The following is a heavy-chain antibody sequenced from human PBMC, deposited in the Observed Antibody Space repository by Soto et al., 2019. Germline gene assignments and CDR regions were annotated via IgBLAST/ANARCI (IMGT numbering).Heavy chain of an antibody. CDR2: IKSKTDGGTT. V-gene: IGHV3-15*01. CDR1: GFTFSNAW. CDR3: TTDSFRDGCHF. D-gene: IGHD2-15*01. J-gene: IGHJ4*02. Sequence: RRLSCAASGFTFSNAWMSWVRQAPGKGLEWVGRIKSKTDGGTTDYAAPVKGRFTISRDASKNTLYLQMNSLKTEDTAVYYCTTDSFRDGCHFGGEGTLVTVSS.